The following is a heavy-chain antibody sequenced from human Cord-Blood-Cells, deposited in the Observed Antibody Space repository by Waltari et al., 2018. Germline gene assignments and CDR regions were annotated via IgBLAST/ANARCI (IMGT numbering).Heavy chain of an antibody. CDR2: IYHSGDT. CDR3: ARIAARPWNWFDP. Sequence: QVQLQESGPGLVKPSGTLSLTCAVSGDSISSSNWWSWVRQPPGKGLEWIGEIYHSGDTNYNPALKSRVTRSVDKSKNQFSLKLSSVTAADTAVYYCARIAARPWNWFDPWGQGTLVTVSS. J-gene: IGHJ5*02. V-gene: IGHV4-4*02. D-gene: IGHD6-6*01. CDR1: GDSISSSNW.